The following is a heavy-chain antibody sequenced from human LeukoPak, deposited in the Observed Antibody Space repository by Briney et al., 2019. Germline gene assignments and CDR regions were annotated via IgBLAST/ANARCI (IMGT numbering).Heavy chain of an antibody. CDR1: GGYFSGNY. D-gene: IGHD3-10*01. CDR2: INHSGST. Sequence: SETLSLTCVVYGGYFSGNYWGWIRQPPGKGLEWIGEINHSGSTNYNPSLKSRATISVDTSKNQFSLKLSSVTAADTAVYYCARLESGSGSYLEGSVGNYFDVWGQGTLVTVSS. V-gene: IGHV4-34*01. CDR3: ARLESGSGSYLEGSVGNYFDV. J-gene: IGHJ4*02.